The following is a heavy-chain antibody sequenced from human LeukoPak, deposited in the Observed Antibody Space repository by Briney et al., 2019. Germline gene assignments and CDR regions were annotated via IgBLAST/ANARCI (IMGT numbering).Heavy chain of an antibody. CDR3: AKDQSAMVRGAYYFDY. D-gene: IGHD3-10*01. Sequence: QPGRSLRLSCAASGSIFSTYGMHWVRQAPGKGLEWVALMSYDGSTKYYGDSVKGRFTISRDNSKNTLYLQMNSLRAEDTAVYYCAKDQSAMVRGAYYFDYWGQGTLVTVSS. J-gene: IGHJ4*02. CDR1: GSIFSTYG. V-gene: IGHV3-30*18. CDR2: MSYDGSTK.